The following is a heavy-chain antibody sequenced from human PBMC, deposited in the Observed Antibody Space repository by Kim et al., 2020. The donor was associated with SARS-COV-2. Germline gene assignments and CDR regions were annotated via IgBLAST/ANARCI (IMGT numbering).Heavy chain of an antibody. J-gene: IGHJ5*02. V-gene: IGHV4-39*01. CDR3: ARLGTPYCGGDCYSNWFDP. D-gene: IGHD2-21*02. Sequence: SRVSISVDTAKNQFSLKLSSVTAADTAVYYCARLGTPYCGGDCYSNWFDPWGQGTLVTVSS.